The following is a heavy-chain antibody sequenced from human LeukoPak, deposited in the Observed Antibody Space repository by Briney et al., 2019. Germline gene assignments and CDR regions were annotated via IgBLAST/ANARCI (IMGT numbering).Heavy chain of an antibody. V-gene: IGHV4-39*07. CDR3: ARKDSGLFDY. Sequence: SETLSLTCTVSGGSISSSSYYWGWIRQPPGKGLGWIGSIYYSGSTYYNPSLKSRVTISVDTSKNQFSLKLSSVTAADTAVYYCARKDSGLFDYWGQGTLVTVSS. CDR1: GGSISSSSYY. J-gene: IGHJ4*02. CDR2: IYYSGST. D-gene: IGHD5-12*01.